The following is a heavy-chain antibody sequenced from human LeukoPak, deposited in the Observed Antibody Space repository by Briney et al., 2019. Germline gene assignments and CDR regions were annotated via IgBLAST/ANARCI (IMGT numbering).Heavy chain of an antibody. CDR1: GDSISSYY. CDR3: ARHTHDFRVGGWFDP. D-gene: IGHD3-3*01. Sequence: PSETLSLTCTVSGDSISSYYWSWVRQPPGKGLEWIGYISASGSTKHNPSLGSRISISLDTSKNQVSLNLRSATAADTAVYYSARHTHDFRVGGWFDPWGQGILVTVSS. V-gene: IGHV4-4*09. J-gene: IGHJ5*02. CDR2: ISASGST.